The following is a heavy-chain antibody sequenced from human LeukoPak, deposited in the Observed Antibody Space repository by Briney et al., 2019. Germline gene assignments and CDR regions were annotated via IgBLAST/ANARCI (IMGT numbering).Heavy chain of an antibody. CDR2: INPNSGGT. V-gene: IGHV1-2*02. D-gene: IGHD6-19*01. J-gene: IGHJ4*02. CDR3: ARVAINSRNPSGWYSSQTKFFDY. Sequence: GASVKVSCKASGYTFTGYYMHWVRQAPGQGLEWMGWINPNSGGTNYAQKFQGRVTMTRDTSISTAYMELSRLRSDDTAVYYCARVAINSRNPSGWYSSQTKFFDYWGQGTLVTVSS. CDR1: GYTFTGYY.